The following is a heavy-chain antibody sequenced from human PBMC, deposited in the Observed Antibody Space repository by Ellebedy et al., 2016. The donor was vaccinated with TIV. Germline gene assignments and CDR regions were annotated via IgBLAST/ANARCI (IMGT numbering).Heavy chain of an antibody. J-gene: IGHJ3*02. CDR1: GFTFSSHA. CDR2: ISSSAYST. Sequence: GESLKISCVASGFTFSSHAMNWVRQAPGKGLEWVSTISSSAYSTHYADSVKGRFTISSDNSKNTLYLQMNSLRGEDTAVYYCAKDLRYTNAWGGAFDIWGRGTMVTVSS. CDR3: AKDLRYTNAWGGAFDI. V-gene: IGHV3-23*01. D-gene: IGHD6-19*01.